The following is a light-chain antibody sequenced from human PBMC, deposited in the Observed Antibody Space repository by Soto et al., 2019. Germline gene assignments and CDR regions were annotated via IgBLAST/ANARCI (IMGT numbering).Light chain of an antibody. CDR2: GAS. CDR3: HQYGSSPYT. CDR1: QSVSSSF. J-gene: IGKJ2*01. V-gene: IGKV3-20*01. Sequence: EIVLTQSPGTLSLSPGEGATLSCRASQSVSSSFLAWYQQKPGQAPRLIIYGASSRATGIPDRFSGSGSGTDFTLTISRLEPEDFAVYYCHQYGSSPYTFGQGTKLEIK.